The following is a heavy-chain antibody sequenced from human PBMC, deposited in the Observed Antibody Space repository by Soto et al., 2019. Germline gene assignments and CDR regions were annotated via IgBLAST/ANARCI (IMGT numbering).Heavy chain of an antibody. D-gene: IGHD6-13*01. CDR3: ARAQTAGTLVYFDY. CDR2: IIPILGIA. Sequence: ASVKVSCKASGYTFTSYGISWVRQAPGQGLEWMGRIIPILGIANYAQKLQGRVTMTTDTSTSTAYMELRSLRSDDTAVYYCARAQTAGTLVYFDYWGQGTLVTVSS. J-gene: IGHJ4*02. V-gene: IGHV1-18*01. CDR1: GYTFTSYG.